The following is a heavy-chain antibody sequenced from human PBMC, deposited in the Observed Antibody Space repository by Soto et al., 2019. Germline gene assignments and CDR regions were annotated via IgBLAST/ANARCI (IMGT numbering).Heavy chain of an antibody. CDR1: GGSLSGGSYH. D-gene: IGHD6-13*01. Sequence: SETLSLTCTLSGGSLSGGSYHWSWIRQSPGKGLEWLAYIYYTGSTNYNPSLQSRVTISLHTSKNQFSLKVSSVTAADTAVYFWAGGTLAAAVSFDSWGRGALATASS. V-gene: IGHV4-61*01. J-gene: IGHJ4*02. CDR2: IYYTGST. CDR3: AGGTLAAAVSFDS.